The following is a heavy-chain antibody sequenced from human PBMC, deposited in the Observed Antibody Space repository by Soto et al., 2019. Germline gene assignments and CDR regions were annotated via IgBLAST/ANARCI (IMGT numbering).Heavy chain of an antibody. D-gene: IGHD3-22*01. V-gene: IGHV1-69*06. CDR1: GGTFSSYA. J-gene: IGHJ4*02. CDR3: ARQLNYGIVVATSALDY. Sequence: SVKVSCKASGGTFSSYAISWVRQAPGQGLEWMGGITPIFGTANYAQKFQGRVTITADKSTSTAYMELSSLRSEDTAVYYCARQLNYGIVVATSALDYWGQGTLVTVSS. CDR2: ITPIFGTA.